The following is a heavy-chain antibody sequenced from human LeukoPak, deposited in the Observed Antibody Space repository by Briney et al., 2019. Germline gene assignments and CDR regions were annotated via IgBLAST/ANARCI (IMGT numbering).Heavy chain of an antibody. CDR3: ARLADYGGNSKARGAFDI. J-gene: IGHJ3*02. Sequence: ASETLSLTCTVSGGSISSSSYYWGWIRQPPGKGLEWIGSIYYSGSTYYNPSLKSRVTISVDTSKNQFSLKLSSVTAADTAVYYCARLADYGGNSKARGAFDIWGQGTMVTVSS. V-gene: IGHV4-39*07. CDR1: GGSISSSSYY. D-gene: IGHD4-23*01. CDR2: IYYSGST.